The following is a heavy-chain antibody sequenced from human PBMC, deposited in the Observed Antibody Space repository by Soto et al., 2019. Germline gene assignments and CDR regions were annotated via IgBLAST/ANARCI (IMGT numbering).Heavy chain of an antibody. CDR1: GYTFTNYG. J-gene: IGHJ4*02. V-gene: IGHV1-18*01. CDR3: ARGVPTIPDY. CDR2: ISAYNGNT. D-gene: IGHD5-12*01. Sequence: GASVKVSCKASGYTFTNYGISWVRQAPGQGLEWMGWISAYNGNTKYAQKLQGRVTITRDTSASTAYMELSSLRSEDTAVYYCARGVPTIPDYWGQGTLVTVSS.